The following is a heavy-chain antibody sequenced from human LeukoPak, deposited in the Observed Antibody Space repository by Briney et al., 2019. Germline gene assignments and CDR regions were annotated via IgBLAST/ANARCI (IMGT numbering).Heavy chain of an antibody. D-gene: IGHD6-13*01. CDR3: ARVSRAAGTSVDY. CDR2: IYYSGST. CDR1: GGSISSSSYY. Sequence: SETLPLTCTVSGGSISSSSYYWGWIRQPPGKGLEWIGSIYYSGSTYYNPSLKSRVTISVDTSKNQFSLKLSSVTAADTAVYYCARVSRAAGTSVDYWGQGTLVTVSS. J-gene: IGHJ4*02. V-gene: IGHV4-39*07.